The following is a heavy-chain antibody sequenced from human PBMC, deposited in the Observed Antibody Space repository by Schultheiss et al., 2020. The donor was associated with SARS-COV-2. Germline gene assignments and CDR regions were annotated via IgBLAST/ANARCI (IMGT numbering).Heavy chain of an antibody. Sequence: GGSLRLSCAASGFTFSNSDMNWVHQAPGKGLEWVSGVSWNGSRTHYADSVKGRFIISRDNSRNTLYLQTNSLRAEDTAVYYCTRSLREYYDFWSGYVGSYYYYMDVWGKGTTVTVSS. J-gene: IGHJ6*03. V-gene: IGHV3-35*01. CDR3: TRSLREYYDFWSGYVGSYYYYMDV. D-gene: IGHD3-3*01. CDR2: VSWNGSRT. CDR1: GFTFSNSD.